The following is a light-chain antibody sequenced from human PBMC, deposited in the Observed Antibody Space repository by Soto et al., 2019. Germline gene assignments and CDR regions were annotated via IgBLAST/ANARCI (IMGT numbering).Light chain of an antibody. Sequence: EIVLPRCPGTLSLSIAESGNLSLKASQSVSNNYLAWYQQKPGQAPRLLIYGASTRATGIPARFSGSASGTEFTLTLRSLQSEDFAVYYCQQFNNWPPTFGQGTKVDIK. J-gene: IGKJ1*01. CDR3: QQFNNWPPT. V-gene: IGKV3-15*01. CDR2: GAS. CDR1: QSVSNN.